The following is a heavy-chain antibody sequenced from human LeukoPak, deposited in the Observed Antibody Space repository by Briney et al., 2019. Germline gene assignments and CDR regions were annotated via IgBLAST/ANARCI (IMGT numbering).Heavy chain of an antibody. J-gene: IGHJ4*02. CDR2: IYSGGST. Sequence: GGSLRLSCAASGFTFSSYGMHWVRQAPGKGLDWVSVIYSGGSTYYTDSVKGRFTISRDNSKNTLYLQMNSLRAEDTAVYYCAKVPVVGATLDYWGQGTLVTVSS. V-gene: IGHV3-NL1*01. CDR3: AKVPVVGATLDY. CDR1: GFTFSSYG. D-gene: IGHD1-26*01.